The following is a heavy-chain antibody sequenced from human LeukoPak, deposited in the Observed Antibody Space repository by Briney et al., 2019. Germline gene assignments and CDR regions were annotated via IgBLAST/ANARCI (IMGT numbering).Heavy chain of an antibody. CDR2: SRSSGSTI. J-gene: IGHJ4*02. D-gene: IGHD3-22*01. Sequence: GGSLRLSCAASGFSFSSYEMNWTRQAPRKGLEWASYSRSSGSTIYYADAVKGRFTIARDNAKNSRYLQMNSLRAEDTALYYCAKDTGYDSSGYKAYFDYWGQGTLVTVSS. CDR1: GFSFSSYE. CDR3: AKDTGYDSSGYKAYFDY. V-gene: IGHV3-48*03.